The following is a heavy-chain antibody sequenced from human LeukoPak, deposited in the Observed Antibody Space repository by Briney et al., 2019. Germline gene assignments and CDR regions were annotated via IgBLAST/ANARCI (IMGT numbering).Heavy chain of an antibody. CDR1: GFPFSDFH. V-gene: IGHV3-11*04. CDR3: ARVRPGSSGSYYRTS. D-gene: IGHD3-22*01. CDR2: ITSGGGFK. J-gene: IGHJ4*02. Sequence: GGSLRLSCVGAGFPFSDFHMGWIRQAPGKGLEWVSYITSGGGFKYYADSVKGRFSISRDDPKNSVFLQMNSLRVEDTAVYYCARVRPGSSGSYYRTSWGQGTLVTVSS.